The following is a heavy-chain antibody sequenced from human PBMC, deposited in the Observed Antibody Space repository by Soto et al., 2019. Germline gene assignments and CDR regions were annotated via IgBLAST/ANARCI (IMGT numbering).Heavy chain of an antibody. Sequence: GGSLRLSCSASGFTFSIYAMHWVRQAPGKGLEYVSTISTNGGSTYYADSVKGRFAISRDNSKNTVYLQMSSLRAEDTAVYYCVKGEYYYDSSGYYPFDYWGQGTLVTVSS. J-gene: IGHJ4*02. CDR2: ISTNGGST. V-gene: IGHV3-64D*06. CDR3: VKGEYYYDSSGYYPFDY. CDR1: GFTFSIYA. D-gene: IGHD3-22*01.